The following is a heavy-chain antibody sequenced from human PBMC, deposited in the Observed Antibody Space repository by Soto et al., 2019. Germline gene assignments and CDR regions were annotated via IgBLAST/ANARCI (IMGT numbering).Heavy chain of an antibody. D-gene: IGHD6-19*01. CDR2: ISYDGSNK. CDR1: GFTFSSYG. Sequence: GGSLRLSCAASGFTFSSYGMHWVRQAPGKGLEWVAVISYDGSNKYYADSVKGRFTISRDNSKNTLYLQMNSLRAEDTAVYYCAKDGGPDSSDGSGYWGQGTLVTVSS. V-gene: IGHV3-30*18. J-gene: IGHJ4*02. CDR3: AKDGGPDSSDGSGY.